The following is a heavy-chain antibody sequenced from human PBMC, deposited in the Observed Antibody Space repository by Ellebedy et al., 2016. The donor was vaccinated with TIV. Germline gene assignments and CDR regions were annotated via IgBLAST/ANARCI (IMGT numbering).Heavy chain of an antibody. J-gene: IGHJ2*01. D-gene: IGHD4-23*01. CDR2: IIPIFGTA. Sequence: AASVKVSCKASGYTFTSYGISWVRQAPGQGLEWMGGIIPIFGTANYAQKFQGRVTITADESTSTAYMELSSLRSEDTAVYYCARSGGNSRWYFDLWGRGTLVTVSS. V-gene: IGHV1-69*13. CDR3: ARSGGNSRWYFDL. CDR1: GYTFTSYG.